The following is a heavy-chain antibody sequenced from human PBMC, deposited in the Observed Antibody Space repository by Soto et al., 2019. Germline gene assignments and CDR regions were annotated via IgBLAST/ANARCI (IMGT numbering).Heavy chain of an antibody. V-gene: IGHV3-11*01. J-gene: IGHJ4*02. CDR1: GFTFSDYY. CDR2: ISSSGSTI. Sequence: GGSLRLSCAASGFTFSDYYMSWIRQAPGKGLEGVSYISSSGSTIYYADSVKGRFTISRDNAKNSLYLQMNSLRAEDTAVYYCARDSTRDSLLWFGEFMFDYWGQGTLVTVSS. CDR3: ARDSTRDSLLWFGEFMFDY. D-gene: IGHD3-10*01.